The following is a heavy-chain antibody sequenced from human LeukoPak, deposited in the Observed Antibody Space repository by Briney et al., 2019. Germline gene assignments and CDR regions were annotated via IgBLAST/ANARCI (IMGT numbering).Heavy chain of an antibody. Sequence: GGSLGLSCTASGFTFNNYVMSWVRQAPGKGLEWVSSIKISGYADYADSVKGRFTISRDNSKNTLYLQMNSLRVEDTAVYYCAKVRPPPGSGWYGGDDSWGQGTLVTVSS. D-gene: IGHD6-19*01. J-gene: IGHJ4*02. CDR1: GFTFNNYV. V-gene: IGHV3-23*01. CDR2: IKISGYA. CDR3: AKVRPPPGSGWYGGDDS.